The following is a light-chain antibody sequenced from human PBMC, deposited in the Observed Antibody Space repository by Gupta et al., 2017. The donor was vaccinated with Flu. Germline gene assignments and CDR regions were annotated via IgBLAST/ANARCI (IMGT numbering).Light chain of an antibody. CDR3: VLYFGDVQEWV. Sequence: QNVVTQEPSVTVSPGGAVTLTCASSTGAVTTDHYPNWFQRKPGQAPKTLIYSTSNRHSWTPARFTGSLVGDKAALTLTYVQPEDEADYYCVLYFGDVQEWVLGGGTQLTVL. CDR2: STS. J-gene: IGLJ3*02. CDR1: TGAVTTDHY. V-gene: IGLV7-43*01.